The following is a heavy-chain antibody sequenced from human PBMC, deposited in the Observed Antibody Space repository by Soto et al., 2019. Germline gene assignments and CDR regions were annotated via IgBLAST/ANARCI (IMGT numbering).Heavy chain of an antibody. D-gene: IGHD1-26*01. Sequence: QVQLVESGGGVVQPGRSLRLSCAASGFTFSSYGMHWVRQAPGKGLEWVAVISYDGSNKYYADSVKGRFTISRDNSKNTLYLQMNSLRAEDTAVYYCAKAVFTSTTLVGYWGQGTLVTVSS. CDR2: ISYDGSNK. V-gene: IGHV3-30*18. CDR3: AKAVFTSTTLVGY. CDR1: GFTFSSYG. J-gene: IGHJ4*02.